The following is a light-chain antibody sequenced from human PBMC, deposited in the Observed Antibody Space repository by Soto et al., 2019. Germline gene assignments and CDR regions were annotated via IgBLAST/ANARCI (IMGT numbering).Light chain of an antibody. J-gene: IGKJ2*01. CDR2: GAS. Sequence: EIVLAQCPGTLSLSPGERATLSCRASQSVSSNYLAWYQQKPGQAPRLLIHGASSRATGIPDRFSGSGSGTDFTLTISRLEPEDFAVYYCQQYGSSPYTFGQGTKLEIK. CDR1: QSVSSNY. V-gene: IGKV3-20*01. CDR3: QQYGSSPYT.